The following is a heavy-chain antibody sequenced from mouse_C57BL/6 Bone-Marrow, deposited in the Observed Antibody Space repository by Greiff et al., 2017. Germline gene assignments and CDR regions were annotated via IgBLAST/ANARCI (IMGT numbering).Heavy chain of an antibody. D-gene: IGHD2-2*01. Sequence: VKLMESGAELVRPGTSVKMSCTASGYTFTNYWIGWAKQRPGHGLEWIGDIYPGGGSTNYNEKFKGKATLTADKSSSTAYMQFSSLTSEDSAIYYCARSWLREGYFDYWGQGTTLTVSS. CDR1: GYTFTNYW. V-gene: IGHV1-63*01. CDR2: IYPGGGST. CDR3: ARSWLREGYFDY. J-gene: IGHJ2*01.